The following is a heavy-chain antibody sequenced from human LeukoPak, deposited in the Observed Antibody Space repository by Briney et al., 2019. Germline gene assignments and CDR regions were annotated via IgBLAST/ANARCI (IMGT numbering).Heavy chain of an antibody. Sequence: AASVKVSCKASGYTFTGYYMHWVRQAPGQGLEWMGRIIPILGIANYAQKFQGRVTITADKSTSTAYMELSSLRSEDTAVYYCATDYGGNRGPFDYRGQGTLVTVSS. CDR2: IIPILGIA. CDR1: GYTFTGYY. CDR3: ATDYGGNRGPFDY. V-gene: IGHV1-69*04. J-gene: IGHJ4*02. D-gene: IGHD4-23*01.